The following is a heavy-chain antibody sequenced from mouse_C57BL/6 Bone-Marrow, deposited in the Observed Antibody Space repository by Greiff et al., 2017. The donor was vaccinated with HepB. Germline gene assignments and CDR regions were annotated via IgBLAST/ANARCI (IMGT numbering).Heavy chain of an antibody. J-gene: IGHJ3*01. CDR1: GFNIKDDY. CDR3: TTHDGNYPAWFAY. CDR2: IDPENGDT. Sequence: VQLQQSGAELVRPGASVKLSCTASGFNIKDDYMHWVKQRPEQGLEWIGWIDPENGDTEYASKFQGKATITADTSSNTAYLQLSSLTSEDTAVYYCTTHDGNYPAWFAYWGQGTLVTVSA. V-gene: IGHV14-4*01. D-gene: IGHD2-1*01.